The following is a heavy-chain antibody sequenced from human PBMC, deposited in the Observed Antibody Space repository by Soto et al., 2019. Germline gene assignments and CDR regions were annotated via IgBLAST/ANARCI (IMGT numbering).Heavy chain of an antibody. J-gene: IGHJ6*02. CDR2: ITWNSDEI. D-gene: IGHD3-22*01. V-gene: IGHV3-9*01. Sequence: EVQLVESGGGLVQPGRSLRLSCAASGFTFDDYAMHWVRQRPGRGLEWVSGITWNSDEIGYPDSVKGRFSISRDNAKKDLYLQMSSLRPDDTALYYCAASRGFDSSGYSGYYYGMDVRGQGTAVTVSS. CDR3: AASRGFDSSGYSGYYYGMDV. CDR1: GFTFDDYA.